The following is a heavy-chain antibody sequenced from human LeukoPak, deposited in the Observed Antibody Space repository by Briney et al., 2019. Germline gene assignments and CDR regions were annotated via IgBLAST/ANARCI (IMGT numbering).Heavy chain of an antibody. CDR3: ARLPVENSSSSSGALDY. CDR1: GGSFSGYY. CDR2: INHSGST. V-gene: IGHV4-34*01. J-gene: IGHJ4*02. Sequence: SETLSLTCAVYGGSFSGYYWSRIRQPPGKGLEWIGEINHSGSTNYNPSLKSRVTISVDTSKNQFSLKLSSVTAADTAVYYCARLPVENSSSSSGALDYWGQGTLVTVSS. D-gene: IGHD6-6*01.